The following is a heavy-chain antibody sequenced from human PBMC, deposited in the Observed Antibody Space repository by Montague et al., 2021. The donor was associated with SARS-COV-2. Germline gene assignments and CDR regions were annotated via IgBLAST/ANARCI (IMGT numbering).Heavy chain of an antibody. Sequence: SETLSLTCTVSAGAIRDTDYFWGWIRQPPGKGLEWIGSIYYSGTTYHNPSLKSRVTISVDTSKNQFSLKLSSVTAADTAVYFCARHRDNLGSLNWFAPWGQGTLVTVPS. CDR3: ARHRDNLGSLNWFAP. CDR1: AGAIRDTDYF. CDR2: IYYSGTT. V-gene: IGHV4-39*01. J-gene: IGHJ5*02. D-gene: IGHD3-16*01.